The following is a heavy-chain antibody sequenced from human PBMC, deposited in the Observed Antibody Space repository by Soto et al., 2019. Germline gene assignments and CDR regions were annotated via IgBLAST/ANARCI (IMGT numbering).Heavy chain of an antibody. CDR2: INAGNGNT. CDR3: AGAVAGTYYYYYYGMDV. CDR1: GYTFTSYA. Sequence: ASVKVSRKASGYTFTSYAMHWVRQAPGQRLEWMGWINAGNGNTKYSQKFQGRVTITRDTSASTAYMELSSLRSEDTAVYYCAGAVAGTYYYYYYGMDVWGQGTTVTVSS. D-gene: IGHD6-19*01. J-gene: IGHJ6*02. V-gene: IGHV1-3*01.